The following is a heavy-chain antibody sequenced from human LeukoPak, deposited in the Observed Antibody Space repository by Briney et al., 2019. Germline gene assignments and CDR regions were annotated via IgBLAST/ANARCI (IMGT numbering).Heavy chain of an antibody. J-gene: IGHJ6*04. CDR3: ARSTRYCTNGVCQSFRMDV. D-gene: IGHD2-8*01. Sequence: PSETLSLTCTVSGYSISSGYYWGWIRQPPGKGLEWIGEINHSGSTNYNPSLKSRVTISVDTSKNQFSLKLSSVTAADTAVYYCARSTRYCTNGVCQSFRMDVWGKGTTVTVSS. V-gene: IGHV4-38-2*02. CDR2: INHSGST. CDR1: GYSISSGYY.